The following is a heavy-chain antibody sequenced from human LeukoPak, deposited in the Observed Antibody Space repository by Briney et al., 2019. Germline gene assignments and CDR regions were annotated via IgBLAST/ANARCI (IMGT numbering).Heavy chain of an antibody. V-gene: IGHV1-2*02. J-gene: IGHJ4*02. Sequence: ASVKVSCQASGYNFNVHYIHWVRQVPGQGLEWMGWINPNNGGTNYAQKFQGRVTMTSDTSISSAYMELSRLRSDDRAVYYCARDLYGGTSATFDYWGQGTLVTVSS. CDR3: ARDLYGGTSATFDY. CDR2: INPNNGGT. D-gene: IGHD4-23*01. CDR1: GYNFNVHY.